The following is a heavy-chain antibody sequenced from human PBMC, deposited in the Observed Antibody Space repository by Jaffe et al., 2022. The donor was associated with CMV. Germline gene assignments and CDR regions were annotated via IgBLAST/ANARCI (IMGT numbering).Heavy chain of an antibody. J-gene: IGHJ6*03. CDR2: IYYSGST. Sequence: QVQLQESGPGLVKPSETLSLTCTVSGGSISSYYWSWIRQPPGKGLEWIGYIYYSGSTNYNPSLKSRVTISVDTSKNQFSLKLSSVTAADTAVYYCARAPRFSYYMDVWGKGTTVTVSS. D-gene: IGHD3-3*01. CDR1: GGSISSYY. V-gene: IGHV4-59*01. CDR3: ARAPRFSYYMDV.